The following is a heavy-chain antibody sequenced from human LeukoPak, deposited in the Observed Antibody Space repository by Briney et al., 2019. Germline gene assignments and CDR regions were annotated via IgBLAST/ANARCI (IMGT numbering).Heavy chain of an antibody. CDR1: GFTFSSYA. CDR3: AKDPWVGAPASYYYYGMDV. Sequence: GGSLRLSCAASGFTFSSYAMSWVRQAPGKGLEWVSAISGSGGSTYYADSVKGRFTISRDNSKHTLYLQMNSLRAEDTAVYYCAKDPWVGAPASYYYYGMDVWGQGTTVTVSS. J-gene: IGHJ6*02. D-gene: IGHD1-26*01. CDR2: ISGSGGST. V-gene: IGHV3-23*01.